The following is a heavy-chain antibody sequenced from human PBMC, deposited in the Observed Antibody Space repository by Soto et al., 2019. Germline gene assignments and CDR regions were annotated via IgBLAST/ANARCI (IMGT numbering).Heavy chain of an antibody. CDR3: VKSRGGNNFDFFD. D-gene: IGHD5-12*01. Sequence: GGSLRLSCSASGFAFSTFAMHWVRQAPDKGLHHVSAVSNHGDPPFYADSVKGRFTISRDNSKNTLYLQMSSLSADDTAVYYCVKSRGGNNFDFFDWGQGALVTVSS. V-gene: IGHV3-64D*06. CDR1: GFAFSTFA. J-gene: IGHJ4*02. CDR2: VSNHGDPP.